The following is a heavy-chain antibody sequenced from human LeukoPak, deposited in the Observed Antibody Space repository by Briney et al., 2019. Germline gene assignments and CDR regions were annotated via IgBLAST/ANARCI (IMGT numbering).Heavy chain of an antibody. CDR3: AREASAISGPRTAFFDY. CDR1: GFTFSSYA. V-gene: IGHV3-21*01. Sequence: GGSLRLSCAASGFTFSSYAMSWVRQAPGKGLEWVSSISSSSSYIYYADSVKGRFTISRDNAKNSLYLQMNSLRAEDTAVYYCAREASAISGPRTAFFDYWGQGTLVTVSS. J-gene: IGHJ4*02. CDR2: ISSSSSYI. D-gene: IGHD2-15*01.